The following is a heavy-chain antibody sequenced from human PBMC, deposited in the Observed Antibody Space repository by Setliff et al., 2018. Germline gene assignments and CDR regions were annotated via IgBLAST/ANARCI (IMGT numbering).Heavy chain of an antibody. V-gene: IGHV4-59*01. Sequence: SETLSLTCSVSGGSISTYHWSWIRQPPEKGLEWIAYIHYSGSTNQNPSLKSRVTISVDTSKNQFFLKLTSVTAADTAMYYCARHVGIRGRGYNYYYYYMDVWGKGTTVTVSS. CDR3: ARHVGIRGRGYNYYYYYMDV. J-gene: IGHJ6*03. CDR2: IHYSGST. CDR1: GGSISTYH. D-gene: IGHD3-10*01.